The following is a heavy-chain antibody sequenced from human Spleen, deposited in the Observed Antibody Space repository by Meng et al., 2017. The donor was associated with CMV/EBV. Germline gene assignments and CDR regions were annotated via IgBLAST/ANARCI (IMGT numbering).Heavy chain of an antibody. CDR2: ISSSSSYI. V-gene: IGHV3-21*01. CDR3: ARDRGWLQWANYFDY. Sequence: GESLKISCAASGFTFSSYSMNWVRQAPGKGLEWVSSISSSSSYIYYADSVKGRFTISRDNAKNSLYLQMNSLRAEDTAVYYCARDRGWLQWANYFDYWGQGTLVTVSS. J-gene: IGHJ4*02. CDR1: GFTFSSYS. D-gene: IGHD5-24*01.